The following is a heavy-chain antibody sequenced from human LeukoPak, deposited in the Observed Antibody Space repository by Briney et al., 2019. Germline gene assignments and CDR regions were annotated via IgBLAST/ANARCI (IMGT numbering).Heavy chain of an antibody. CDR1: GDSISTYY. CDR2: ISYISGNT. V-gene: IGHV4-4*07. J-gene: IGHJ4*02. D-gene: IGHD2-15*01. CDR3: ARLLSGPRAYFDY. Sequence: SETLSLTCTVSGDSISTYYWSWIRQPAGKGLEWIGRISYISGNTNYDPSLKSRVTISVDKSKNQFSLDLTSVTAADTAVYYCARLLSGPRAYFDYWAQGTLVTVSA.